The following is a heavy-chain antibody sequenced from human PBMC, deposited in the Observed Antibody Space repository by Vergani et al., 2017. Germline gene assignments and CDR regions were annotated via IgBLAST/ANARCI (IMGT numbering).Heavy chain of an antibody. V-gene: IGHV3-9*01. D-gene: IGHD3-9*01. Sequence: EVQLVESGGGLVQPGRSLRLSCAASGFTFDDYAMHWVRQAPGKGLEWVSGISWNSGSIGYADSVKGRFTISRDNAKNSLYLQMNSLRAEDTALYYCAKSEVGYDILTGYQAFDYWGQGTLVTVSS. J-gene: IGHJ4*02. CDR1: GFTFDDYA. CDR2: ISWNSGSI. CDR3: AKSEVGYDILTGYQAFDY.